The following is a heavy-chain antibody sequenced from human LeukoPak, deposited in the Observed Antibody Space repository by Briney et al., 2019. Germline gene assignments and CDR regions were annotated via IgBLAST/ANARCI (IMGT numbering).Heavy chain of an antibody. CDR1: GFTFSSYG. CDR3: ARGLSDYGEIDP. CDR2: IWYDGSNK. J-gene: IGHJ5*02. Sequence: GGPLRLSCAASGFTFSSYGMHWVRQAPGKGLEWVAVIWYDGSNKYYADSVKGRFTISRDNSKNTLYLQMNSLRAEDTAVYYCARGLSDYGEIDPWGQGTLVTVSS. D-gene: IGHD4-17*01. V-gene: IGHV3-33*01.